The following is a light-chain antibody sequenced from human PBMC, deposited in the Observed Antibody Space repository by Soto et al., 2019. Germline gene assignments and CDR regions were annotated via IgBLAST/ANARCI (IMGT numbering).Light chain of an antibody. J-gene: IGKJ4*01. V-gene: IGKV1D-13*01. CDR2: DAS. CDR3: QQFNDFPLT. CDR1: QDISSA. Sequence: IQLTQSPSSLSASVGDRVTITCRAGQDISSALAWYQQKPGKAPKLLLYDASSLDAGVPSRFSGSGSGTDFTLSITSLRPEDFSTYYCQQFNDFPLTFGGWTKLQIK.